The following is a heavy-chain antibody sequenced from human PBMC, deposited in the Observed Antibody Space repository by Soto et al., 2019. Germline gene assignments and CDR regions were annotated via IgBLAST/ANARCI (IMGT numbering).Heavy chain of an antibody. CDR2: ISGSGGST. Sequence: EVQLLESGGGLVQPGGSLRLSCAASGFTFSSYAMSWVRQAPGKGLEWVSAISGSGGSTYYADSVKGRLTISRDNSKNTLYLQMNGLSAEDTAVYYCAKDEDLLDAFDICGQGTMVTVSS. J-gene: IGHJ3*02. D-gene: IGHD2-15*01. CDR3: AKDEDLLDAFDI. CDR1: GFTFSSYA. V-gene: IGHV3-23*01.